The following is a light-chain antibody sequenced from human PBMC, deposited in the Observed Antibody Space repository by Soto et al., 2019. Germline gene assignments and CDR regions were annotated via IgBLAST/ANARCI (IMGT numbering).Light chain of an antibody. CDR3: HQYSSYT. Sequence: DIQMTQSPSTLSASVGDRVTITCRASQSISSWLAWFQQKPGKAPKLLIYDASNLESGVPSRFSGSGSGTEFTLTISSLQHDDFATYYCHQYSSYTFGQGTKLEIK. V-gene: IGKV1-5*01. CDR1: QSISSW. J-gene: IGKJ2*01. CDR2: DAS.